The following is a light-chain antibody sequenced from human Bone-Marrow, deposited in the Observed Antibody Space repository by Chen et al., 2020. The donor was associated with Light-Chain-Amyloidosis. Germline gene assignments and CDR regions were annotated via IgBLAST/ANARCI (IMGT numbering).Light chain of an antibody. CDR3: ATWDDSLSDLWV. CDR2: RDD. CDR1: SSNIGSNY. V-gene: IGLV1-47*01. J-gene: IGLJ3*02. Sequence: QSVVTQPPSASGTPGQRVTISCSGSSSNIGSNYVYWYQHFPGAAPKLLLYRDDERPSGVPVRFSGSMSGTSASLAISGRRSEDEADSDCATWDDSLSDLWVFGGGTKLTVL.